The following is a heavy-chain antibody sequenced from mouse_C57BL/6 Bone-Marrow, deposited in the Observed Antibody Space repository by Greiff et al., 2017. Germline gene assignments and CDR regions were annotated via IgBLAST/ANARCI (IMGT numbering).Heavy chain of an antibody. D-gene: IGHD2-3*01. J-gene: IGHJ3*01. CDR1: GYAFTNYL. CDR2: INPGSGGT. V-gene: IGHV1-54*01. Sequence: QVQLKESGAELVRPGTSVKVSCKASGYAFTNYLIEWVKQRPGQGLEWIGVINPGSGGTNYNEKFKGKATLTADNSSSPAYMQLSSLTSEDSAVYYCERGYSGFCAYWGKGTLVTVSA. CDR3: ERGYSGFCAY.